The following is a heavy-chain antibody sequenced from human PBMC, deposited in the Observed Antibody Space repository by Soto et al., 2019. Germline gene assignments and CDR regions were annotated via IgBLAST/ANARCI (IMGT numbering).Heavy chain of an antibody. D-gene: IGHD3-10*01. CDR1: GFTFSRYV. CDR3: AREGITEMYYFAMDV. V-gene: IGHV3-30-3*01. J-gene: IGHJ6*02. CDR2: ISYDGSNK. Sequence: QVQLVESGGGVVQPGRSLRLSCAASGFTFSRYVMHWVRQAPGKELEWVTVISYDGSNKYYADSVKGRFTISRDNSKNTVYLQMNSLRAEDTAVYYCAREGITEMYYFAMDVWGQGTTVTVSS.